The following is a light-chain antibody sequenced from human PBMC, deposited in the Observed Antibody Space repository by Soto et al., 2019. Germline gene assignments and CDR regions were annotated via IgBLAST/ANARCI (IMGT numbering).Light chain of an antibody. Sequence: DIPMTQSPSSLSASVGDRVTITCRASQSISSYLNWYQQKPGKAPNLLIYAASSLQSGVPSRFSGSGFGTDFTLTISSLQPEDFATYFCQQSHNTWTFGQGTKVEIK. CDR2: AAS. J-gene: IGKJ1*01. CDR3: QQSHNTWT. CDR1: QSISSY. V-gene: IGKV1-39*01.